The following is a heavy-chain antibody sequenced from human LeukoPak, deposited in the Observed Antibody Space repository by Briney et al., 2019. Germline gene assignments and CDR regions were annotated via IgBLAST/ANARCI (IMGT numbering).Heavy chain of an antibody. CDR2: ISSSGSTI. Sequence: GGSLTLSCTASGVTFSSYEMNWVRQAPGKGLEWVSYISSSGSTIYYADPVKGPFTISRPKAKNSLYLQMNSLRAEDRAVYYCARSSRELGGYAPSELMLPFDYWGQGALVTV. J-gene: IGHJ4*02. CDR1: GVTFSSYE. CDR3: ARSSRELGGYAPSELMLPFDY. V-gene: IGHV3-48*03. D-gene: IGHD1-7*01.